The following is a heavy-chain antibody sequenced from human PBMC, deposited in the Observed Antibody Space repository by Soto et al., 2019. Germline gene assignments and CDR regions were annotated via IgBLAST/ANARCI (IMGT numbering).Heavy chain of an antibody. CDR2: IIPIFGTA. CDR1: GGCFNSHT. D-gene: IGHD3-22*01. J-gene: IGHJ4*02. Sequence: QVQLVQSGAEVWKPGSSVRVCCKASGGCFNSHTISWVRQAPGQGLEWMGGIIPIFGTANHAQKFQGRVTIIADESTSTVYMELSSLRSDDTAIYYCARGWGYDSTDYYYAYWGQGTLVIVSS. V-gene: IGHV1-69*01. CDR3: ARGWGYDSTDYYYAY.